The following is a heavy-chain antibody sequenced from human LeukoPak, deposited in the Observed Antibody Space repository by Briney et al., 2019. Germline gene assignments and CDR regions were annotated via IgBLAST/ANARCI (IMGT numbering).Heavy chain of an antibody. J-gene: IGHJ3*02. CDR3: ARVVYYYDSSGYPNAFDM. CDR2: INSDGSSI. D-gene: IGHD3-22*01. V-gene: IGHV3-74*01. Sequence: GGSLRLSCAASGFTLSSYWMHWVRQAPGKGLVWVSRINSDGSSISYAGSVKGRFTISSDNAKNTLYLQMYSLRAEDTAVYYCARVVYYYDSSGYPNAFDMWGQGTMVTASS. CDR1: GFTLSSYW.